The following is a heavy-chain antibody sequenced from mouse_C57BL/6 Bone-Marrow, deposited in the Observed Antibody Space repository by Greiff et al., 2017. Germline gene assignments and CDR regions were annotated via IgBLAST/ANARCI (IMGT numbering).Heavy chain of an antibody. Sequence: EVKLMESGGGLVKPGGSLKLSCAASGFTFSSYTMSWVRQTPEKRLEWVATISGGGGNTYYPDSGKGRFTISRDNAKNTLYLQMSSLRSEDTALYYCARPSYDGDYWGQGTTLTVSS. CDR3: ARPSYDGDY. V-gene: IGHV5-9*01. CDR2: ISGGGGNT. CDR1: GFTFSSYT. D-gene: IGHD2-3*01. J-gene: IGHJ2*01.